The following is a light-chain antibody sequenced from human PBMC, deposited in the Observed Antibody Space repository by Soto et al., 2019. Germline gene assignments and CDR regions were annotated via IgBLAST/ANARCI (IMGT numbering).Light chain of an antibody. CDR1: SSDVGGYNY. V-gene: IGLV2-11*01. CDR2: DVS. Sequence: QSVLTQPRSVSGSPGQSVTISCTGTSSDVGGYNYVSWYRQHPGKAPKLMIYDVSKRPSGVPDRFSGSKSGNTASLTISGLQAEDEADYYCCSYAGSYTWVFVTGTKVTV. CDR3: CSYAGSYTWV. J-gene: IGLJ1*01.